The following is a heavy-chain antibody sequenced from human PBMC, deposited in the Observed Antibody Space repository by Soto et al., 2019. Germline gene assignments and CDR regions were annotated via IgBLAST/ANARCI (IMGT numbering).Heavy chain of an antibody. Sequence: GGSLRLSCSASGFTFSSYAMHWVRQAPGKGLEYVSAISSNGGSTYYADSVKGRFTISRDNSKNTLYLQMSSLRAEDTAVYYCVKGAVLRYFDWDPTDNDAFDIWGQGTMVTVSS. V-gene: IGHV3-64D*09. CDR3: VKGAVLRYFDWDPTDNDAFDI. CDR2: ISSNGGST. J-gene: IGHJ3*02. CDR1: GFTFSSYA. D-gene: IGHD3-9*01.